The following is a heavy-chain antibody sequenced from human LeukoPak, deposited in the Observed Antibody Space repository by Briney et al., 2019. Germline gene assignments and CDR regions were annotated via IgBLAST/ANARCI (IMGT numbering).Heavy chain of an antibody. CDR2: IIPILGIA. Sequence: GASVKVSCKASGGTFSSYAISWVRQAPGQGLEWMGRIIPILGIANYAQKFQGRVTITADKSTSTAYMELSSLRSEDTAVYYCAREGLITFGGVIVTRYFDYWGQGTLVTVSS. CDR3: AREGLITFGGVIVTRYFDY. J-gene: IGHJ4*02. CDR1: GGTFSSYA. V-gene: IGHV1-69*04. D-gene: IGHD3-16*02.